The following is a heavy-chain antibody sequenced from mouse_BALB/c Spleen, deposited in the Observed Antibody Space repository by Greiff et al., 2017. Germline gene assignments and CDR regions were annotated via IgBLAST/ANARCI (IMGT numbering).Heavy chain of an antibody. V-gene: IGHV1-69*01. CDR1: GYTFTDYW. CDR2: IDTSDSYT. CDR3: ARRNDGYYYFDY. D-gene: IGHD2-3*01. J-gene: IGHJ2*01. Sequence: QVQLQQSGAELVMPGASVKMSCKASGYTFTDYWMHWVKQRPGQGLEWIGAIDTSDSYTSYNQKFKGKATLTVDESSSTAYMQLSSLTSEDSAVYYCARRNDGYYYFDYWGQGTTLTVSS.